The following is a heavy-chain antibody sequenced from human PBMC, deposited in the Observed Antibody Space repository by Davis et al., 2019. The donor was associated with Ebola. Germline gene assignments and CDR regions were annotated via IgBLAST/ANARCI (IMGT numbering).Heavy chain of an antibody. J-gene: IGHJ5*02. Sequence: GESLKISCKGSGYSFSTFWIAWVRQMPGKGLEWMGIIYPGDSDTRYSPSFQGQVTISADKSISTAYLQWSSLKASDTAMYYCARTPSVLVPAATNNWFDPWGPGTLVTVSS. V-gene: IGHV5-51*01. D-gene: IGHD2-2*01. CDR1: GYSFSTFW. CDR2: IYPGDSDT. CDR3: ARTPSVLVPAATNNWFDP.